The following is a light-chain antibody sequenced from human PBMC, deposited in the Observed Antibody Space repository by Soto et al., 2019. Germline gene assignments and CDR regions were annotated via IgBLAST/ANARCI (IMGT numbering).Light chain of an antibody. Sequence: DIQMTQSPSTLSASVGDRVTITCRASQTINTLLAWYQQKPGKAPQLLIYDASNLESGVPSRFSGSGSGTEFTLSISSVQPYEFETYYCKQCYIHWTVGQGTNVELK. J-gene: IGKJ1*01. CDR1: QTINTL. V-gene: IGKV1-5*01. CDR2: DAS. CDR3: KQCYIHWT.